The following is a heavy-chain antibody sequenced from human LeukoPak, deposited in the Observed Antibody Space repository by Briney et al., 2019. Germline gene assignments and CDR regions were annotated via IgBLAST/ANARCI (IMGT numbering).Heavy chain of an antibody. CDR3: ARQPGVDANDNNYYYGMDV. Sequence: GGSLSLSCATSGFLLDDYAMHWVRQAPGKGLEWVSGINWNGKNIGYGDSVKGRFTISRDNAKNSLSLQMNNLRPEDTALYYCARQPGVDANDNNYYYGMDVWGQGTTVTVSS. V-gene: IGHV3-9*01. CDR1: GFLLDDYA. J-gene: IGHJ6*02. CDR2: INWNGKNI. D-gene: IGHD2-8*01.